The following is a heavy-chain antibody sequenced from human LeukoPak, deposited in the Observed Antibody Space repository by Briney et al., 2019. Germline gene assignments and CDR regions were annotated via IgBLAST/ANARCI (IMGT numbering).Heavy chain of an antibody. CDR2: IYYSGST. Sequence: SETLSLTCTVSGGSISSSSYYWGWLRQPPGTGLEWIGSIYYSGSTYYNPSLKSRVTISADTSKNQFSLKLSSVTAADTAVYYCARGGQWLVMADYWGQGTLVTVSS. CDR1: GGSISSSSYY. CDR3: ARGGQWLVMADY. J-gene: IGHJ4*02. V-gene: IGHV4-39*07. D-gene: IGHD6-19*01.